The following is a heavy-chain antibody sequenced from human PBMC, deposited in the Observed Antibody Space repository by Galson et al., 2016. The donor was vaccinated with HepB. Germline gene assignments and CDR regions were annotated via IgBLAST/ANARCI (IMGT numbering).Heavy chain of an antibody. CDR1: GFSLSTSGMR. V-gene: IGHV2-70*04. J-gene: IGHJ5*02. CDR3: VRDVVGLTTDGWFDP. CDR2: IDWDDDK. Sequence: PALVKPTQTLTLTCTFSGFSLSTSGMRVSCIRQPPGKALEWLARIDWDDDKVYSTSLKTRLTISKDTSKDQVVLTMTNMDPVDTATYYCVRDVVGLTTDGWFDPWGQGTLVTVSS. D-gene: IGHD1-26*01.